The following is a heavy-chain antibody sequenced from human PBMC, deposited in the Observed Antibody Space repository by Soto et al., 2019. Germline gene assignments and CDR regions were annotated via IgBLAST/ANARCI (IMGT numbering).Heavy chain of an antibody. D-gene: IGHD4-17*01. J-gene: IGHJ6*02. V-gene: IGHV4-4*02. CDR2: IYHSGST. Sequence: SETLSLTCAVSGGSISSSNWWSWVRQPPGKGLEWIGEIYHSGSTNYNPSLKSRVTISVDKSKNQFSLKLSSVTAADTAVYYCARVDSTVTTSDFYYYYYYGMDVWGQGTTVTVSS. CDR3: ARVDSTVTTSDFYYYYYYGMDV. CDR1: GGSISSSNW.